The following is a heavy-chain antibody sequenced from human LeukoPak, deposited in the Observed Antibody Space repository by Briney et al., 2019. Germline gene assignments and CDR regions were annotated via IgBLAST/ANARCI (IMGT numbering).Heavy chain of an antibody. CDR1: GFSFSNHG. V-gene: IGHV3-30*03. D-gene: IGHD6-19*01. CDR3: AREATWGQWYFDH. J-gene: IGHJ4*02. Sequence: GGSLRLSCVASGFSFSNHGMHWVRQAPGKGLEWMSVIASDGGAKFYADSVKGRFTLSSDYSKNMFFLQMNFLTVDDTAIYYCAREATWGQWYFDHWGQGTPVTVSS. CDR2: IASDGGAK.